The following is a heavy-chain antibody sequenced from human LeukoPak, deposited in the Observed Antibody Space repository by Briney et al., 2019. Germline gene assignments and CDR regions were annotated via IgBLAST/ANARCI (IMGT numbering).Heavy chain of an antibody. CDR2: FYYSGST. J-gene: IGHJ4*02. D-gene: IGHD4-23*01. CDR3: ARDDYGGNSGFDY. CDR1: GVSISSSPYY. V-gene: IGHV4-39*07. Sequence: SENLSLTCTVSGVSISSSPYYWAWIRQPPGKGLEWIGSFYYSGSTYYNPSLKSRVAISVDTSKNQFSLKLSSVAAADTAVYYCARDDYGGNSGFDYWGQGTLVTVSS.